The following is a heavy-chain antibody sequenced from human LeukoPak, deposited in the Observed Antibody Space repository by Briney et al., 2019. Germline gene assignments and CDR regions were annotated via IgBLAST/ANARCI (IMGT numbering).Heavy chain of an antibody. CDR1: GGTFSSYA. CDR2: IIPIFATA. Sequence: GASVKVSCKASGGTFSSYAISWVRQAPGQGLEWMGGIIPIFATANYAQKFQGRVTITTDESTSTAYMELSGLRSEDTAVYYCAIRSYYNSSGYYAPWSQGTLVTVSS. D-gene: IGHD3-22*01. J-gene: IGHJ5*02. V-gene: IGHV1-69*05. CDR3: AIRSYYNSSGYYAP.